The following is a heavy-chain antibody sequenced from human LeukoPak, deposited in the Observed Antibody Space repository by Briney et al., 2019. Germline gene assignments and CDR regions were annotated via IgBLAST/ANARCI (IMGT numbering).Heavy chain of an antibody. Sequence: RPGGSLRLSCAASGFAFSTYWMHWFRQAPGKGLVWVSRITSDGSTTTYADSVKGRFTISRDNAKNTLFLQMNSLSTEATAVYYCAKTTAGYSSGRYPGWPVDYWGQGTLVTVSS. CDR1: GFAFSTYW. J-gene: IGHJ4*02. V-gene: IGHV3-74*01. CDR3: AKTTAGYSSGRYPGWPVDY. CDR2: ITSDGSTT. D-gene: IGHD6-19*01.